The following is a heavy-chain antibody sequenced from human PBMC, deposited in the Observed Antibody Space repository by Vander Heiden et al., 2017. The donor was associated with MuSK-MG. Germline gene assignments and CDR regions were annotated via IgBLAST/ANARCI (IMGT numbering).Heavy chain of an antibody. D-gene: IGHD3-10*01. CDR2: IIPILGIA. CDR3: ARATLPSPGIIGSDWFDP. J-gene: IGHJ5*02. CDR1: GGTFSSYA. Sequence: QVQLVQSGAEVKKPGSSVKVCCKASGGTFSSYASSWVRQAPGQGLEWMGRIIPILGIANYAQKFQGRVTITADKSTSTAYMELSSLRSEDTAVYYCARATLPSPGIIGSDWFDPWGQGTLVTVSS. V-gene: IGHV1-69*04.